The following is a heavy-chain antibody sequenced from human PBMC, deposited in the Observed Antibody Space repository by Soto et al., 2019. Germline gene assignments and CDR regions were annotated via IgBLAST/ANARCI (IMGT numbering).Heavy chain of an antibody. Sequence: DVQLVETGGGLIQPGGSLRISCAATGFIVSASYMSWVRQAPGKGLEWVSVIYSDGRTYYADSVKGRFTISRDNSKNTLYLQMNSLSAEDTAVYYCARCSGWYGQCYFDCWGQGTLVTVSS. CDR2: IYSDGRT. CDR3: ARCSGWYGQCYFDC. J-gene: IGHJ4*02. CDR1: GFIVSASY. V-gene: IGHV3-53*02. D-gene: IGHD6-13*01.